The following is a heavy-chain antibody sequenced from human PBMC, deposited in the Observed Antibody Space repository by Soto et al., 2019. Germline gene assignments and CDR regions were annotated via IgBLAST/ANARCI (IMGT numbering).Heavy chain of an antibody. CDR3: ASGSCGDDCYAFDI. Sequence: QVQLQESGPGLVKPSQTLSLTCTVSGGSISSGGYYWSWIRQHPGKGLEWIGYIYYSGSTYYNPSLKSRVTXVVXTXMNQFSLKLSSVTAADTAVYYCASGSCGDDCYAFDIWGQGTMVTVSS. D-gene: IGHD2-21*02. CDR2: IYYSGST. J-gene: IGHJ3*02. CDR1: GGSISSGGYY. V-gene: IGHV4-31*03.